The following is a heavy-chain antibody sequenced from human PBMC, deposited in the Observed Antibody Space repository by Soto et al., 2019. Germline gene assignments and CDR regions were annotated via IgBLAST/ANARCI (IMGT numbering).Heavy chain of an antibody. D-gene: IGHD6-13*01. V-gene: IGHV3-48*03. Sequence: PGGSLRLSCAASGFTFSSYEMNWVRQAPGKGLEWVSYISSSGSTIYYADSVKGRFTISRDNAKNSLYLQMNSLRAEDTAVYYCVGLGAAAFDPWGQGTLVTAPQ. CDR3: VGLGAAAFDP. CDR1: GFTFSSYE. CDR2: ISSSGSTI. J-gene: IGHJ5*02.